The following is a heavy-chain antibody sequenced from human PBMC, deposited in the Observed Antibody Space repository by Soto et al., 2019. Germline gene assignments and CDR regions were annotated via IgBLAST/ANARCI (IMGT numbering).Heavy chain of an antibody. J-gene: IGHJ5*02. D-gene: IGHD3-22*01. Sequence: ASVKVSCKVCGYTLTELSMHWVRQAPGKGLEWMGGFDPEDGETIYAQKFQGRVTMTEDTSTDTAYMELSSLRSEDTAVYYCATGGIGYYDSRVPWGQGTLVSISS. CDR3: ATGGIGYYDSRVP. V-gene: IGHV1-24*01. CDR2: FDPEDGET. CDR1: GYTLTELS.